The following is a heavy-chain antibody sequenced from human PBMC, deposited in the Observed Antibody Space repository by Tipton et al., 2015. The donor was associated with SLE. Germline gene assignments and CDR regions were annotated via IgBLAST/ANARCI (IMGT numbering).Heavy chain of an antibody. CDR2: IYYSGST. J-gene: IGHJ3*02. CDR1: GGSISSSSYY. D-gene: IGHD6-13*01. CDR3: ARDRSSSWGGNAFDI. V-gene: IGHV4-39*07. Sequence: LRLSCTVSGGSISSSSYYWGWIRQPPGKGLEWIGIIYYSGSTYYNPSLQSRVTISLDTSKNQFSLKLSSVTAADTAVYYCARDRSSSWGGNAFDIWGQGTMVTVSS.